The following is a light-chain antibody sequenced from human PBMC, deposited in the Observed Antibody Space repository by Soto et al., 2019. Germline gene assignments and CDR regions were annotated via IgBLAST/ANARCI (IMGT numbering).Light chain of an antibody. CDR3: QTWGTAIHDVV. V-gene: IGLV4-69*01. CDR1: SGHSTYA. Sequence: QAVVTQSPSASASLGASVKLTCTLSSGHSTYAIAWHQPQPDKGPRYLMKLNSDGSHSKGDGIPDRFSGSSSGAERHLTISSLQSEDEADYYCQTWGTAIHDVVFGGGTKLTVL. CDR2: LNSDGSH. J-gene: IGLJ2*01.